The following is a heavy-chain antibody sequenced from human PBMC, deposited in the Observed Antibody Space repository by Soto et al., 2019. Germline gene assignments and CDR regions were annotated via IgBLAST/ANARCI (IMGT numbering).Heavy chain of an antibody. CDR3: ARDKITGLFDY. Sequence: PSETLCLTCAVYGGSFSGYYWTWIRQPPGTGLEWIGEINHSGSTNYNPSLKSRVTISVDTSKNPFSLKLTSVTAADTAVYYCARDKITGLFDYWGQGTLVTVSS. V-gene: IGHV4-34*01. CDR1: GGSFSGYY. CDR2: INHSGST. J-gene: IGHJ4*02. D-gene: IGHD2-8*02.